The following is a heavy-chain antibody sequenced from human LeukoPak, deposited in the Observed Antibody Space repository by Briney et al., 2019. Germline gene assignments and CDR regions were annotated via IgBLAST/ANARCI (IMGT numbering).Heavy chain of an antibody. CDR2: IYPGDSDT. CDR1: GYSFTNYW. V-gene: IGHV5-51*01. CDR3: ARSLYNWNFSRRRVFDY. J-gene: IGHJ4*02. Sequence: GESLKISCKGSGYSFTNYWIGWVRQMPGKGLEWMGIIYPGDSDTKYSPSFQGQVTISADKSISTAYLQWSSLKASDTAMYYCARSLYNWNFSRRRVFDYWGQGTLVTVSS. D-gene: IGHD1-7*01.